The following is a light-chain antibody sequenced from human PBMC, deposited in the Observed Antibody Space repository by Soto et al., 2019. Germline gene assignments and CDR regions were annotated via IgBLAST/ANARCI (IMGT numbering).Light chain of an antibody. CDR2: EVS. V-gene: IGLV2-14*01. CDR3: TSYTSSSSVL. J-gene: IGLJ2*01. CDR1: SSDVGGYKY. Sequence: QSVLTQPASVSGSPGQSITISCTGTSSDVGGYKYVSWYQQYPGEAPKLMIYEVSNRPSGVSNRFSGSKSGNTASLTISGLQADDEADYYCTSYTSSSSVLFGGGTQLTVL.